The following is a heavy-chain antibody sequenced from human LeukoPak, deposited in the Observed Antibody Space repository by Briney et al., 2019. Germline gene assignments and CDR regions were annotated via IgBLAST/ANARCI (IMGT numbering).Heavy chain of an antibody. J-gene: IGHJ4*02. CDR1: GFTFSSYA. Sequence: GALRLSCAASGFTFSSYAMSWVRQAPGKGPEWVSAISGSGGSTYYADSVKGRFTISRDNSKNTLYLQMNSLRAEDTAVYYCAKPRGIVVVPAAMSHWGQGTLVTVSS. CDR2: ISGSGGST. V-gene: IGHV3-23*01. CDR3: AKPRGIVVVPAAMSH. D-gene: IGHD2-2*01.